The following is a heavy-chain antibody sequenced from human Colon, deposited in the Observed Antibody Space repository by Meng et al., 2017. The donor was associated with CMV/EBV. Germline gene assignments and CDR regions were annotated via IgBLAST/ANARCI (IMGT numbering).Heavy chain of an antibody. V-gene: IGHV3-30*02. J-gene: IGHJ6*02. D-gene: IGHD3-3*01. Sequence: GGSLRLSCAGSPFTFSRYWMTWVRQAPGKGLEWVAFIRYDGSSKYYADSVKGRFTISRDNSNNTLYLQMNSLRAEDTAVYYCANLHGGILGVTKYYYGLDVWGQGTTVTVSS. CDR1: PFTFSRYW. CDR2: IRYDGSSK. CDR3: ANLHGGILGVTKYYYGLDV.